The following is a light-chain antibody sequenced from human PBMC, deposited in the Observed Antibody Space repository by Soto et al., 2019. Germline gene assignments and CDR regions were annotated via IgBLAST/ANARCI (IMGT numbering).Light chain of an antibody. J-gene: IGLJ1*01. V-gene: IGLV2-14*01. Sequence: QSALTQPASVSGSPGQSITISCTGTSSDVGGYNYVSWYQQHPGKAPKLMIYDVSNRPSGVSNRFSGSKSGNTASLTISGLQSEDDADYYCSSYTSSSTPHVFGTGTKLTVL. CDR2: DVS. CDR3: SSYTSSSTPHV. CDR1: SSDVGGYNY.